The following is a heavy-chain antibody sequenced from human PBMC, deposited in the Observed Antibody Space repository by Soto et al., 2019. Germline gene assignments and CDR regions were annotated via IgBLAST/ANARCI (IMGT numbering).Heavy chain of an antibody. CDR3: ARAAFLYFGEANCFDP. V-gene: IGHV3-48*01. Sequence: PGGSLRLSCAASGFTFSSYSMNWVRQAPGKGLEWVSYIGSSSSTIYYADSVKGRFTISRDNAKNSLYLQMNSLRAEDTAIYYCARAAFLYFGEANCFDPWGQGTLVTVSS. J-gene: IGHJ5*02. D-gene: IGHD3-10*01. CDR1: GFTFSSYS. CDR2: IGSSSSTI.